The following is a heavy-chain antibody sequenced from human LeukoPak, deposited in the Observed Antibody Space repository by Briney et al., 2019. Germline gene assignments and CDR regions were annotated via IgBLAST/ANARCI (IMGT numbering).Heavy chain of an antibody. Sequence: GASVKVSCKASGYTFTSYGISWVRQAPGQGLEWMGWISAYNGNTNYAQKLQGRVTITADESTSTAYMELSSLRSEDTAVYYCARVGVAARQDQPFDYWGQGTLVTVSS. V-gene: IGHV1-18*01. CDR3: ARVGVAARQDQPFDY. J-gene: IGHJ4*02. CDR1: GYTFTSYG. CDR2: ISAYNGNT. D-gene: IGHD6-6*01.